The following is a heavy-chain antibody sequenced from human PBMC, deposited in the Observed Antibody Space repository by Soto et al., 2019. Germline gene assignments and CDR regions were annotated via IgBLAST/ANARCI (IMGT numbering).Heavy chain of an antibody. CDR1: GGSISDTAYY. J-gene: IGHJ4*02. D-gene: IGHD2-8*02. V-gene: IGHV4-39*01. CDR3: ARLKPGPGDY. CDR2: VYYTGSS. Sequence: SETLSLTCTVSGGSISDTAYYWGWIRQSPGKGLEWIGSVYYTGSSYYKPSLKSRVTTSIDTSKNQFSLKGYSVTAADTAVYYCARLKPGPGDYGGQGTLVTVSS.